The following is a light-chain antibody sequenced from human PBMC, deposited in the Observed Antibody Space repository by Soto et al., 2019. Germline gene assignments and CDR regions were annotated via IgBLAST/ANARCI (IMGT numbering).Light chain of an antibody. J-gene: IGKJ5*01. CDR2: GAS. Sequence: DIELTQSPSTLSFSPGARATLSCSSSQSVSNKVAWYQQKPGQAPRLLILGASTRATGVPARFSGSGSGTEFTLSISSLQSEDFAVYYCKQYKEWPPFTFGQGTRLEIK. CDR1: QSVSNK. CDR3: KQYKEWPPFT. V-gene: IGKV3-15*01.